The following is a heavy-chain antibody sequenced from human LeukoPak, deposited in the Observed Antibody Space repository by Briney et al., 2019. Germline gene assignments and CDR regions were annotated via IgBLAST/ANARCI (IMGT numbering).Heavy chain of an antibody. CDR1: WDSVSSSSAA. CDR2: TYYSSKWYN. D-gene: IGHD5-12*01. Sequence: SQTLSLICAISWDSVSSSSAAWNWIRQSPSRVLGWLGRTYYSSKWYNDYAVSVKSRITINPDTSKNQFSLQLNSVTPEDTAVYYCARDRARGYSGYVSFYYYGMDVWGKGTTVTVSS. J-gene: IGHJ6*04. CDR3: ARDRARGYSGYVSFYYYGMDV. V-gene: IGHV6-1*01.